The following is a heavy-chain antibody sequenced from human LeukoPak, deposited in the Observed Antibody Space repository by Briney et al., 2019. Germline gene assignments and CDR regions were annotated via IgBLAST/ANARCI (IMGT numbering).Heavy chain of an antibody. V-gene: IGHV3-23*01. D-gene: IGHD4-17*01. CDR3: AKDHGDYGDYVGWSDP. CDR1: GFTFSSYA. Sequence: GGSLSLSCAASGFTFSSYAMTWVRQAPGKGLERVSVISGSGGRTVYADSVKGRFTISRDNSKNMLYLQMKSLRVDDTATYYCAKDHGDYGDYVGWSDPWGQGTLATVSS. J-gene: IGHJ5*02. CDR2: ISGSGGRT.